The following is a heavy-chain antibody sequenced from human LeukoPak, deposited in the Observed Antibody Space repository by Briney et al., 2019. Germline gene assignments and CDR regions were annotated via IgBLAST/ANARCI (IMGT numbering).Heavy chain of an antibody. Sequence: GGSLRLSCAASGFTFSSYAMHWVRQAPGKGLEWVAVISYDGSNKYYADSVKGRFTISRDNSKNTLYLQMNSLRAEDTAVYYCVRNKRYSYANGEFDYWGQGTLVTVSS. CDR3: VRNKRYSYANGEFDY. CDR2: ISYDGSNK. V-gene: IGHV3-30-3*01. CDR1: GFTFSSYA. J-gene: IGHJ4*02. D-gene: IGHD5-18*01.